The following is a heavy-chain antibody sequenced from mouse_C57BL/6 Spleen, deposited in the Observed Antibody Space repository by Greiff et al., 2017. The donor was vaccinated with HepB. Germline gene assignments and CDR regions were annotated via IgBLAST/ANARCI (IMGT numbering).Heavy chain of an antibody. CDR2: IYPRSGNT. CDR1: GYTFTSYG. CDR3: AREEDDGYLVAMDY. V-gene: IGHV1-81*01. D-gene: IGHD2-3*01. Sequence: VQLQQSGAELARPGASVKLSCKASGYTFTSYGISWVKQRTGQGLEWIGEIYPRSGNTYYNEKFKGKATLTADKSSSTAYMELRSLTSEDSAVYFCAREEDDGYLVAMDYWGQGTSVTVSS. J-gene: IGHJ4*01.